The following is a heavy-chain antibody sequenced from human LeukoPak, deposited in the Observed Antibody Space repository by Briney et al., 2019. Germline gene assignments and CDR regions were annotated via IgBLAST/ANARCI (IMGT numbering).Heavy chain of an antibody. CDR1: GFTFSSYW. CDR2: IKQDGSEK. J-gene: IGHJ4*02. CDR3: TSPQRSEAALAY. D-gene: IGHD2-15*01. Sequence: GTSLRLSCAASGFTFSSYWMSWVRQAPGKGLEWVANIKQDGSEKYYVDSVKGRFTISRDNAKNSLYLQMNSLRTEDTAVYYCTSPQRSEAALAYWGQGALVTVSS. V-gene: IGHV3-7*05.